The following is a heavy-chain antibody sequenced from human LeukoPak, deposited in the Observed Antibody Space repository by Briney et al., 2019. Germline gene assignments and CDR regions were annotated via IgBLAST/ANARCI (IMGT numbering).Heavy chain of an antibody. CDR1: GFTFSSYS. Sequence: PGGSLRLSCAASGFTFSSYSMNWVRQAPGKGLEWVSYISSSSTIYYADSVKGRFTISRDNAKNSLYLQMNSLRDEDTAVYYCARGPRISKNYYYYGMDVWGQGTTVTVSS. J-gene: IGHJ6*02. V-gene: IGHV3-48*02. CDR2: ISSSSTI. CDR3: ARGPRISKNYYYYGMDV.